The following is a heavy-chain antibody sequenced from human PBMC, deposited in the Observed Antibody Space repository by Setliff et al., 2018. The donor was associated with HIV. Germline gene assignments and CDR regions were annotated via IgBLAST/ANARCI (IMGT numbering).Heavy chain of an antibody. CDR1: GGSIGGFY. CDR2: IYHSGIT. V-gene: IGHV4-59*08. Sequence: ETLSLTCTVSGGSIGGFYWNWIRQSAGKGLQWIGSIYHSGITYYNSSLKSRVTISVDTSKNQFSLNLTSVTAADTAVYYCARLGYSGSLVGAFDIWGQGTMVTVSS. CDR3: ARLGYSGSLVGAFDI. D-gene: IGHD1-26*01. J-gene: IGHJ3*02.